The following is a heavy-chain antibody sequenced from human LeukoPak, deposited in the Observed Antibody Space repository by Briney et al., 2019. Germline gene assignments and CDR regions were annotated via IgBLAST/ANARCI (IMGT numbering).Heavy chain of an antibody. V-gene: IGHV3-7*03. CDR2: IKEDGSER. D-gene: IGHD3-9*01. J-gene: IGHJ5*02. Sequence: PGGSLRLSCEGSAFIFSGHWMNWVRQTPGKGLEWVASIKEDGSERQYVDSVKGRFSISRDNTKGSLFLQLNSLRAEDTAVYYCARVGFTGYFDWLQWFDPWGQGTLVTVSS. CDR3: ARVGFTGYFDWLQWFDP. CDR1: AFIFSGHW.